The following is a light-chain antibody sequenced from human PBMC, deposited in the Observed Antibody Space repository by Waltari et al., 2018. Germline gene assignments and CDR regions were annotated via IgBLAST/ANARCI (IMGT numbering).Light chain of an antibody. CDR3: ATWDDSLSVWL. V-gene: IGLV1-47*02. J-gene: IGLJ3*02. Sequence: QSVLTQSPSASGTPGQRVITSCSGSNSNIGINYSYWYQHHPGAAPKLLIFDNNLRPSRVPDRFSGSKSGTSVSLAINGLRSEDEADYYCATWDDSLSVWLFGGGTKLTVL. CDR2: DNN. CDR1: NSNIGINY.